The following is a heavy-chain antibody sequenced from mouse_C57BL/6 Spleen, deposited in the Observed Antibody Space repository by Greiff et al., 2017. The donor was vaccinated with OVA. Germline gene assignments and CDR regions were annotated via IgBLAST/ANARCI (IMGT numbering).Heavy chain of an antibody. CDR1: GYAFSSSW. V-gene: IGHV1-82*01. CDR2: IYPGDGDT. CDR3: AKLAVYAMDY. J-gene: IGHJ4*01. Sequence: VQLQQSGPELVKPGASVKISCKASGYAFSSSWMNWVKQRPGKGLEWIGRIYPGDGDTNYNGKFKGKATLTADKSSSTAYMQLSSLTSEDSAVYFCAKLAVYAMDYWGQGTSVTVSS. D-gene: IGHD4-1*01.